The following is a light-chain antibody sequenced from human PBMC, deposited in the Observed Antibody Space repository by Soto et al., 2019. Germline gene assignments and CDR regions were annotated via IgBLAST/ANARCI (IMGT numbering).Light chain of an antibody. V-gene: IGKV1-39*01. J-gene: IGKJ5*01. CDR1: HSISNY. Sequence: DIQMTQSPSSLSASVGDRVTITCRASHSISNYLNWYQQKPGKAPKLLSYAASSLQSGVPSRFSGSGSGTDFTLTISSLQPEDFATYYCQQSYSTRITFGQGTRLEI. CDR3: QQSYSTRIT. CDR2: AAS.